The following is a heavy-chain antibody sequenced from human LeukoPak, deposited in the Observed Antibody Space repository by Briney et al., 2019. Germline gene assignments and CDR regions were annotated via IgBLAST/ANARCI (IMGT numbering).Heavy chain of an antibody. D-gene: IGHD2/OR15-2a*01. CDR3: ARTRIGYYGMDV. Sequence: PSETLSLTCAVYGGSFSGYYWSWIRQPPGKGLEWIGEINHSGSTNYNPSLKGRVTISVDTSKNQFSLKLSSVTAADTAVYYCARTRIGYYGMDVWGKGTTVTVSS. CDR2: INHSGST. CDR1: GGSFSGYY. J-gene: IGHJ6*04. V-gene: IGHV4-34*01.